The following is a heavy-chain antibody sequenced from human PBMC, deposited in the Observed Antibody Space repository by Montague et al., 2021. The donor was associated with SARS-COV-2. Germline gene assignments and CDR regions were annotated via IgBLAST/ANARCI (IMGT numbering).Heavy chain of an antibody. J-gene: IGHJ4*02. CDR3: ARGHLSVSMFVVVFTSASYSFDY. D-gene: IGHD3-22*01. Sequence: SETLSLTCGVYGGSFGDDHWSWIRQPPGKGLEWIGDIKQSGSTNYNPSLRSRVTISVDTSRNQFSLKLTSVTAADTAVYFCARGHLSVSMFVVVFTSASYSFDYWGQGALVTVSS. CDR1: GGSFGDDH. V-gene: IGHV4-34*01. CDR2: IKQSGST.